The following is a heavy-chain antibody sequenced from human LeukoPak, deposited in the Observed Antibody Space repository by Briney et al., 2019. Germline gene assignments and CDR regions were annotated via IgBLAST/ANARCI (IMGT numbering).Heavy chain of an antibody. V-gene: IGHV4-39*07. D-gene: IGHD7-27*01. CDR3: ARDRELGY. CDR2: IYYSGST. Sequence: SETLSLTCTVSGGSISSSSYYWGWIRQPPGKGLEWIGSIYYSGSTYYNPSLKSRVTISVDTSKNQFSLKLSSVTAADTALYYCARDRELGYWGQGTLVTVSS. J-gene: IGHJ4*02. CDR1: GGSISSSSYY.